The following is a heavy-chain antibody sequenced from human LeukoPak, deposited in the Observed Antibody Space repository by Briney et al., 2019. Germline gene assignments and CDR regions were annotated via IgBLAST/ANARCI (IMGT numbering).Heavy chain of an antibody. Sequence: GGSLRLSCAASGFTFSSFAMNWVRQAPGKGLEWVSGISGSGISRGYADSVKGRFTISRDNSKNTVLLQMDSLRAEDTAIYYCAKRSGVYSDNSGVFDYWGQGFLVTVSS. V-gene: IGHV3-23*01. CDR1: GFTFSSFA. CDR3: AKRSGVYSDNSGVFDY. J-gene: IGHJ4*02. D-gene: IGHD4-11*01. CDR2: ISGSGISR.